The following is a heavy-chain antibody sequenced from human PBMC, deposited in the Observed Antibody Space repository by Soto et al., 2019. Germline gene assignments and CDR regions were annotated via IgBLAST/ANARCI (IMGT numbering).Heavy chain of an antibody. Sequence: ASVKVSCKASGYTFTTYYIHWVRQAPGQGLEWMGIINPNGGSASYARKFQGRVAMTRDTSTSTVYMEVSSLRSEDTAVYYCARDPNLSLTFHYYGMDVWGQGTTVTVAS. CDR2: INPNGGSA. V-gene: IGHV1-46*01. CDR1: GYTFTTYY. D-gene: IGHD7-27*01. CDR3: ARDPNLSLTFHYYGMDV. J-gene: IGHJ6*01.